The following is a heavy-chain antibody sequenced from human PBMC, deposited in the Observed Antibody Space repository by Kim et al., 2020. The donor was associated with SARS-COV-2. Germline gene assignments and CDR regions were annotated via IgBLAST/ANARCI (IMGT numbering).Heavy chain of an antibody. CDR3: TRNWFDP. CDR2: AYGGTT. V-gene: IGHV3-49*02. Sequence: AYGGTTEYAASVKGRFTISRDDSKSIAYLQMNSLKTEDTAVYYCTRNWFDPWGQGTLVTVSS. J-gene: IGHJ5*02.